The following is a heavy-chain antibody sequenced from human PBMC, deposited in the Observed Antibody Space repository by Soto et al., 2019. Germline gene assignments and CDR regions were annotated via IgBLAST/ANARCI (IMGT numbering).Heavy chain of an antibody. CDR2: IYYTGTT. V-gene: IGHV4-59*01. J-gene: IGHJ4*02. D-gene: IGHD6-13*01. CDR3: AKYRRTEAEGFTLDY. CDR1: GDSINNSY. Sequence: PSETLSLTCAVSGDSINNSYWSWIRQPPGNRLVGIENIYYTGTTTYNPSLESRVTMSVDTSKNQFSLKLNSVDAADTAVYYCAKYRRTEAEGFTLDYWGRGTLVTVSS.